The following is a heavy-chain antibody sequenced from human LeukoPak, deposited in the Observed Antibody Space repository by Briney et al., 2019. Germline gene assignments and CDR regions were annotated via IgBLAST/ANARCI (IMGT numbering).Heavy chain of an antibody. CDR3: ARDGCGSTSCYPVFDF. CDR1: GFTFGDYT. D-gene: IGHD2-2*01. J-gene: IGHJ4*02. V-gene: IGHV3-49*04. CDR2: IRSEAYGGTT. Sequence: PGRSLRLSCTASGFTFGDYTMSWVRQAPGNGLEWVGFIRSEAYGGTTEYAASVKGRFTISRDDSKSIAYLQMNSLKTEDTAMYYCARDGCGSTSCYPVFDFWGQGTLVTVSS.